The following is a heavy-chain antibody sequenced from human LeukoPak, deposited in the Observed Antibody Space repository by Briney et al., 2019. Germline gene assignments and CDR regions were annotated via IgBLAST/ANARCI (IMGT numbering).Heavy chain of an antibody. CDR2: ISTYNGDT. Sequence: ASVKVSCKTSGYTFSTYSITWVRQAPGQGLEWMGWISTYNGDTKYAQRLQGRLTLTTDTSTGTAYMDLRSLRSDGTAVIYCARAGSPYDFWSGYSTYFDYWGQGTLVTVSS. CDR1: GYTFSTYS. CDR3: ARAGSPYDFWSGYSTYFDY. D-gene: IGHD3-3*01. V-gene: IGHV1-18*01. J-gene: IGHJ4*02.